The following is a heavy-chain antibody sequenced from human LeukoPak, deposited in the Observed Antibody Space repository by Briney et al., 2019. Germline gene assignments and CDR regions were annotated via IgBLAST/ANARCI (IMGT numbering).Heavy chain of an antibody. J-gene: IGHJ4*02. Sequence: ASXKVSCKASGYTFTGYYMHWVRQAPGQGREWMGRINPNSGGTNYAQKFQGRVTMTRDTSISTAYMELSRLRSDDTAVYYCARDSVDIVATITLHYWGQGTLVTVSS. D-gene: IGHD5-12*01. CDR2: INPNSGGT. CDR1: GYTFTGYY. CDR3: ARDSVDIVATITLHY. V-gene: IGHV1-2*06.